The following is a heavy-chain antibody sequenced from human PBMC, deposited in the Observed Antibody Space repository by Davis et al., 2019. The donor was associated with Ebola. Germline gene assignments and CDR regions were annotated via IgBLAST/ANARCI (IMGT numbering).Heavy chain of an antibody. Sequence: GGSLRLSCTASGFTFGDYAMSWVRQAPGKGLEWVAFIRSKAYGGTTEYAASVQGRFTISRDDSKSIAYLQMNSLKTEDTAVYYCTPDIVVVVAALGGGMDVWGKGTTVTVSS. CDR1: GFTFGDYA. V-gene: IGHV3-49*04. J-gene: IGHJ6*04. CDR3: TPDIVVVVAALGGGMDV. D-gene: IGHD2-15*01. CDR2: IRSKAYGGTT.